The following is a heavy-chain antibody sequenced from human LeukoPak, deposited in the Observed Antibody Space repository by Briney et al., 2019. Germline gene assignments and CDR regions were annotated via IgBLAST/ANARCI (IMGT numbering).Heavy chain of an antibody. Sequence: GGSLRLSCAASGFTFSDYYMSWIRQAPGKGLEWVSYISSSGSTIYCADSVKGRFTISRDNAKNSLYLQMNSLRAEDTAVYYCARGRRGEAMGTPYYYYYMDVWGKGTTVTVSS. CDR1: GFTFSDYY. D-gene: IGHD5-18*01. J-gene: IGHJ6*03. CDR3: ARGRRGEAMGTPYYYYYMDV. V-gene: IGHV3-11*01. CDR2: ISSSGSTI.